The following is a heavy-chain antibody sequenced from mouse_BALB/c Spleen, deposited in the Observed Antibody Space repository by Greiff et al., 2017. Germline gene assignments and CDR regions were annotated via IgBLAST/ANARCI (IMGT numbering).Heavy chain of an antibody. D-gene: IGHD1-1*01. Sequence: QVQLQQPGAELVRPGASVKLSCKASGYTFTSYWINWVKQRPGQGLEWIGNIYPSDSYTNYNQKFKDKATLTVDKSSSTAYMQLSSPTSEDSAVYYCTSSYGSSYRWYFDVWGAGTTVTVSS. CDR1: GYTFTSYW. J-gene: IGHJ1*01. V-gene: IGHV1-69*02. CDR2: IYPSDSYT. CDR3: TSSYGSSYRWYFDV.